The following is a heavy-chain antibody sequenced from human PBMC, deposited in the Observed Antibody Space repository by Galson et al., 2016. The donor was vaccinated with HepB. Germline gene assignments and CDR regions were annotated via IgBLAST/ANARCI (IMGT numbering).Heavy chain of an antibody. CDR2: ISANSGNT. CDR3: ARDVQFRFDC. J-gene: IGHJ4*02. V-gene: IGHV1-18*04. D-gene: IGHD4-11*01. Sequence: SVKVSCKASGYRFPTYGISWVHQAPGQGLEWLGWISANSGNTIYAQKFQDRVTMTRDTSASTVYMDLRSLRSDDTAVYYCARDVQFRFDCWGQGTLVTVSS. CDR1: GYRFPTYG.